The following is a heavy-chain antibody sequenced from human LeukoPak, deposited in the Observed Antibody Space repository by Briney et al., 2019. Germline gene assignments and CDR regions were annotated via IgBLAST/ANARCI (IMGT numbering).Heavy chain of an antibody. D-gene: IGHD6-19*01. CDR1: GDSVPRDSIA. CDR2: TYYKSAWYN. J-gene: IGHJ4*02. V-gene: IGHV6-1*01. CDR3: ARGTGWPQFDY. Sequence: SQTLSLTCVISGDSVPRDSIAWNWIRQSPSRGLEWLGRTYYKSAWYNDYSVSVKGRMTINPDTSKNQFSLQLNSVTPEDTAVYYCARGTGWPQFDYWGQGTLVTVSS.